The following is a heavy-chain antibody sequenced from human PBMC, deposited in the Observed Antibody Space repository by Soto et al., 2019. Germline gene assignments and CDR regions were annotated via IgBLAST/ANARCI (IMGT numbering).Heavy chain of an antibody. Sequence: VQLQESGPGLVTPSQTLSLTCTVFGGSVSIGDYLWSWIRQRPGKGLEWIGYIHDSGNTYYNPSLTSRVTISPDTSKNQFSLKVTPMTAADTAVYFCARARGGDSGDYASLFDRWGQGNLVTVSS. V-gene: IGHV4-30-4*01. CDR1: GGSVSIGDYL. J-gene: IGHJ5*02. CDR3: ARARGGDSGDYASLFDR. CDR2: IHDSGNT. D-gene: IGHD4-17*01.